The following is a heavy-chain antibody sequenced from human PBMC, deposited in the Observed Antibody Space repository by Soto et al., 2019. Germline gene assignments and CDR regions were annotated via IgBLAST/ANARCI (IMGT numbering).Heavy chain of an antibody. Sequence: GGSQRLSYTASDLTIRSYAMSWVRQDPGKGLEWVSAISGSGTSTYYAGSVKGRFTISRDNSKNTLYLQMNSLRVEDTAVYYCAKIGSSSSVSLPLVLLDYWGQRALVTVSS. CDR3: AKIGSSSSVSLPLVLLDY. J-gene: IGHJ4*02. D-gene: IGHD6-6*01. CDR2: ISGSGTST. CDR1: DLTIRSYA. V-gene: IGHV3-23*01.